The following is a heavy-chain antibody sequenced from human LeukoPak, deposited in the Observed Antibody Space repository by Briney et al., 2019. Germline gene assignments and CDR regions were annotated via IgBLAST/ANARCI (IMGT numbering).Heavy chain of an antibody. Sequence: GGSLRLSCAPSGFTFSIYATSWVRQAPGKGLEWVSAINVSCGSTYYADSVKGRFTISRDNSKNTLYLQMNSLRAEDTAVYYCAKGPSALYSYGYMYFDYWGQGPLVTVSS. V-gene: IGHV3-23*01. CDR2: INVSCGST. CDR3: AKGPSALYSYGYMYFDY. CDR1: GFTFSIYA. D-gene: IGHD5-18*01. J-gene: IGHJ4*02.